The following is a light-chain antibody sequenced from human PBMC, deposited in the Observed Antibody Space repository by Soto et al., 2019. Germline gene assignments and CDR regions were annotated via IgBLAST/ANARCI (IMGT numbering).Light chain of an antibody. Sequence: EIVLTQSPGTLSLSPGERATLSCRASQSVGNNFLAWYQQKPGQTPRLLVYNPSTRATGIPDRFSGSGSGTDFTLTISRLEPEDFAVYYCHQYASSPQTFGQGTRLEIK. CDR1: QSVGNNF. CDR3: HQYASSPQT. J-gene: IGKJ5*01. V-gene: IGKV3-20*01. CDR2: NPS.